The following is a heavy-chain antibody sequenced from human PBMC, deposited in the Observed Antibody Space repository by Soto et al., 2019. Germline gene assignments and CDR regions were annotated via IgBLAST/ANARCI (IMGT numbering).Heavy chain of an antibody. CDR1: GYTFTSYG. J-gene: IGHJ6*02. CDR2: FSAYNGNT. CDR3: ARETVFCSGGSCYRFNGMDV. D-gene: IGHD2-15*01. Sequence: ASVKVSCKASGYTFTSYGISWVRQAPGQGLEWMGWFSAYNGNTNYAQKLQGRVTMTTDTSTSTAYMELRSLRSDDTAVYYCARETVFCSGGSCYRFNGMDVWGQGTTVTV. V-gene: IGHV1-18*01.